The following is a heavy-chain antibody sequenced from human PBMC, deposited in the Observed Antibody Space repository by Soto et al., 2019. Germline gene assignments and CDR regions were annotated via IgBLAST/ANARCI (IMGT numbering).Heavy chain of an antibody. CDR2: IIPIFGTA. D-gene: IGHD6-13*01. Sequence: QVQLVQSGAEVKKPGSSVKVSCKASGGTFSSYAISWVRQAPGQGLEWMGGIIPIFGTANYAQKFQGRVTITADESTSTAYMELSSLSSEDTAVYYCARDEQQLVSLYYYYYGMDVWGQGTTVTVSS. J-gene: IGHJ6*02. V-gene: IGHV1-69*01. CDR3: ARDEQQLVSLYYYYYGMDV. CDR1: GGTFSSYA.